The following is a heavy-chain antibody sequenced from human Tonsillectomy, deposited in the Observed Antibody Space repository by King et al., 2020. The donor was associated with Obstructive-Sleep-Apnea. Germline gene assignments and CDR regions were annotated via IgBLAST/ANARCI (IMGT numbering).Heavy chain of an antibody. Sequence: QVQLQESGPGLVKPSQTLSLTCTVSGGSISRGDYYWSWIRQPPGKGLEWIGYIDYSGSTYYNPSLKSRVNISVDTSKNQFSLKLSSVTAADTAGYYCARALAVTTSGVGCYFDYWGQGTLVTVSS. CDR1: GGSISRGDYY. J-gene: IGHJ4*02. CDR2: IDYSGST. V-gene: IGHV4-30-4*01. CDR3: ARALAVTTSGVGCYFDY. D-gene: IGHD4-17*01.